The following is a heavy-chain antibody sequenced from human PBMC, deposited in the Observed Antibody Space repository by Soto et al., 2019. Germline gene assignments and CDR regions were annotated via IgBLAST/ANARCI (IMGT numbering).Heavy chain of an antibody. J-gene: IGHJ6*02. V-gene: IGHV1-69*01. CDR3: AREGPRIAAAGQYYYGMDV. CDR1: GGTFSSYA. D-gene: IGHD6-13*01. Sequence: QVQLVQSGAEVKKPGSSVKVSCKASGGTFSSYAISWVRQAHGQGLEWMGGIIPIFGTANYAQKFQGRVTITADESTSTAYMELSSLRSEDTAVYYCAREGPRIAAAGQYYYGMDVWGQGTTVTVSS. CDR2: IIPIFGTA.